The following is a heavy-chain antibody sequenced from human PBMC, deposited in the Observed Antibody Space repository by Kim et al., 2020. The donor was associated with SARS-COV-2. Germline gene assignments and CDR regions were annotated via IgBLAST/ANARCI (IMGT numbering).Heavy chain of an antibody. J-gene: IGHJ6*02. D-gene: IGHD5-12*01. V-gene: IGHV1-2*06. CDR3: ARAETWIRGDYYYYGMDV. CDR1: GYTFTGYY. Sequence: ASVKVSCKASGYTFTGYYMHWVRQAPGQGLEWMGRINPNSGGTNYAQKFQGRVTMTRDTSISTAYMELSRLRSDDTAVYYCARAETWIRGDYYYYGMDVWGQGTTVTVSS. CDR2: INPNSGGT.